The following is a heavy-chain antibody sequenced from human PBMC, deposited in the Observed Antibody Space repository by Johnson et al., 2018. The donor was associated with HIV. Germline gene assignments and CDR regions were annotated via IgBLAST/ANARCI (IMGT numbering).Heavy chain of an antibody. J-gene: IGHJ3*02. CDR3: ARASAATKGNAFDI. D-gene: IGHD1-26*01. Sequence: QVQLVESGGGVVQPGGSLRLSCAASGFTFSNYAMHWVRQAPGKGLEWVAFIRYDGSNKYSADSVKGRFTISRDNSKNTLYLQMKSLRAEDTAVYYCARASAATKGNAFDIWGQGTMVTVSS. V-gene: IGHV3-30*02. CDR1: GFTFSNYA. CDR2: IRYDGSNK.